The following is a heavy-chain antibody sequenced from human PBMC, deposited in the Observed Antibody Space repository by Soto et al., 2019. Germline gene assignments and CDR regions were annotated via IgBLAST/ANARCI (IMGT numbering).Heavy chain of an antibody. CDR3: ARPGGQAAQDYYYGLDV. V-gene: IGHV1-3*01. J-gene: IGHJ6*02. CDR2: INAGNGNT. D-gene: IGHD2-8*02. CDR1: VYTFTSYA. Sequence: GASVKVSCKASVYTFTSYAMHWVRQAPGQSLEWMGWINAGNGNTKYSQKFQGRVTITRDTSASTAYMELSSLRSEDTAVYFCARPGGQAAQDYYYGLDVGGQGTTVTVSS.